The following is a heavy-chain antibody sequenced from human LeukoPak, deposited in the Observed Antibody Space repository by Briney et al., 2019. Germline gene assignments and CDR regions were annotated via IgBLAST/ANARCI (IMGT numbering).Heavy chain of an antibody. CDR3: ARRAGAYSHPYDY. Sequence: GGSLRLSCAASGFTFSTYGMSWVRQAPGKGLEWVSAISGSGGSTYYADSVKGRFTISRDNSKNTLYLQMNSLRAEDTAVYYCARRAGAYSHPYDYWGQGTLVTVSS. CDR1: GFTFSTYG. J-gene: IGHJ4*02. CDR2: ISGSGGST. D-gene: IGHD4/OR15-4a*01. V-gene: IGHV3-23*01.